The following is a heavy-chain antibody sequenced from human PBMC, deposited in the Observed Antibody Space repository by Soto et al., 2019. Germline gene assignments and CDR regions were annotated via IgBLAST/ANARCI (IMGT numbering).Heavy chain of an antibody. Sequence: QVQLVESGGGVVQPGRSLRLSCAASGFTFSSYGMHWVRQAPGKGLEWVAVISYDGSNKYYADSVKGRFTISRDNSKNTLYLQMNSLRAEDTAVYYCARDREWIFDYWGQGTLVTVSS. CDR3: ARDREWIFDY. CDR1: GFTFSSYG. CDR2: ISYDGSNK. J-gene: IGHJ4*02. V-gene: IGHV3-30*03. D-gene: IGHD3-3*01.